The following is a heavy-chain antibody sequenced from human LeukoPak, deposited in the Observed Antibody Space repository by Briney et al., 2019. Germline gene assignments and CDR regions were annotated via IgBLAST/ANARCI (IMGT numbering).Heavy chain of an antibody. D-gene: IGHD6-19*01. Sequence: GGSLRLSCAASRFTLSNYWMSRVRQAPGKGLEWVANIKQDGSETYYVDSVRGRFTISRDNAKNSLSLQMNSLRAEDTAVYYCARQRGSGCLDYWGQGTLVTVSS. CDR2: IKQDGSET. CDR1: RFTLSNYW. CDR3: ARQRGSGCLDY. J-gene: IGHJ4*02. V-gene: IGHV3-7*01.